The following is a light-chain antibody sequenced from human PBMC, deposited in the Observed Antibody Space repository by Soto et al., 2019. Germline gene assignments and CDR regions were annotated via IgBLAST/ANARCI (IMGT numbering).Light chain of an antibody. Sequence: QSVLTQPASVSGSPGQSITISCTGTSSDVGGYNYVSWYQLHPGKAPKLMIHEVSERPSGVSNRFSGSKSGNTASLTISGLQAEDEADYYCAPYASSVTYVFGSGTKVTVL. CDR3: APYASSVTYV. CDR2: EVS. J-gene: IGLJ1*01. V-gene: IGLV2-14*01. CDR1: SSDVGGYNY.